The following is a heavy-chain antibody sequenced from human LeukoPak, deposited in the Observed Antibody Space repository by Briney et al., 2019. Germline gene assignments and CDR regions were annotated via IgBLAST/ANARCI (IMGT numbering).Heavy chain of an antibody. CDR3: ASSTDPDFWSGYEAPNDY. J-gene: IGHJ4*02. Sequence: GGSLRLSCAASGFTFSSYAMSWVRQAPGKGLEWVSAISGSGGSTYYADSVKGRFTISRDNSKNTLYLQMNSLRAEDTAVYYCASSTDPDFWSGYEAPNDYWGQGTLVTVSS. D-gene: IGHD3-3*01. CDR2: ISGSGGST. V-gene: IGHV3-23*01. CDR1: GFTFSSYA.